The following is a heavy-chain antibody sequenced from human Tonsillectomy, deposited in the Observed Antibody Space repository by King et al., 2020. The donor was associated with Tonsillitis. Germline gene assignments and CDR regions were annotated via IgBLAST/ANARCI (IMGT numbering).Heavy chain of an antibody. D-gene: IGHD6-19*01. CDR2: ISYDGSNK. CDR3: AKRHSSGWYYFDY. V-gene: IGHV3-30*18. J-gene: IGHJ4*02. CDR1: GFTFSTYG. Sequence: VQLVESGGGVVQPGRSLRLSCAASGFTFSTYGMHWVRQAPGKGLEWVAVISYDGSNKYYADSVKGRFTISRDNSKNTLYLQMNSLRAEDTAVYYCAKRHSSGWYYFDYWGPGTLVIVSS.